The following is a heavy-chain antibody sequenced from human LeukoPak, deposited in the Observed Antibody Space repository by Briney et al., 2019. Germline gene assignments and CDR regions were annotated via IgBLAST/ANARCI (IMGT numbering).Heavy chain of an antibody. J-gene: IGHJ4*02. V-gene: IGHV3-21*01. CDR2: ISSSSIYI. D-gene: IGHD6-19*01. CDR3: ARDNKVYSSGWYEVGY. Sequence: GGSLRLSCAASGFTFSSYSMNWVRQAPGKGLEWGSSISSSSIYIYYADSVKGRFTISRDNAKNSLYLQMNSLRAEDTAVYYCARDNKVYSSGWYEVGYWGQGTLVTVSS. CDR1: GFTFSSYS.